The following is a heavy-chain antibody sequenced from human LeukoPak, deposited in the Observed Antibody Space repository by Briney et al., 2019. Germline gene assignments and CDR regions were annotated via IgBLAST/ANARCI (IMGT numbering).Heavy chain of an antibody. V-gene: IGHV4-59*08. CDR2: IYDSGNT. CDR3: ARHKPGTYYYGMDV. D-gene: IGHD3-16*01. Sequence: SETLSLTCTVSDGSISGYFWSWIRQPPGKGLEWIGYIYDSGNTNYNPSLKSRVTISVDTSKNQFFLKLSSVTAADTGVYYCARHKPGTYYYGMDVWGQGTTVTVSS. J-gene: IGHJ6*02. CDR1: DGSISGYF.